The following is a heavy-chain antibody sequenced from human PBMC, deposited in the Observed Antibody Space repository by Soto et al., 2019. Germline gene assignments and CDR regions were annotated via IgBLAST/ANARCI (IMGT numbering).Heavy chain of an antibody. CDR1: GFTFSSYS. V-gene: IGHV3-21*01. CDR3: ARAHDYGDYFDC. D-gene: IGHD4-17*01. J-gene: IGHJ4*02. CDR2: ISSSSSYI. Sequence: EVQLVESGGGLVKPGGSLRLSCAASGFTFSSYSMNWVRQAPGKGLEWVSSISSSSSYIYYADSVKGRFTISRDNAKNSLYLQMNSLRAEDTAVYYCARAHDYGDYFDCWGQGTLVTVSS.